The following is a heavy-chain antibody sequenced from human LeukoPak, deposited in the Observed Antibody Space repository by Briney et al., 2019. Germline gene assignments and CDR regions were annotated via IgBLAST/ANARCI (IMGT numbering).Heavy chain of an antibody. CDR1: GYTFTGYY. J-gene: IGHJ4*02. Sequence: ASVKVSCKASGYTFTGYYMHWVRQAPGQGLEWMGWINPNSGGTNYAQKFQDRVSMTRDTSISTAYMQLSRLRSDDTAVYYCAKGGGVWGTAGYWGQGTLVTVSS. CDR3: AKGGGVWGTAGY. D-gene: IGHD3-16*01. CDR2: INPNSGGT. V-gene: IGHV1-2*02.